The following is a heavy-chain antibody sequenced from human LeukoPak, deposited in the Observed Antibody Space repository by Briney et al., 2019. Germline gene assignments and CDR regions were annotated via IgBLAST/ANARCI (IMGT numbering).Heavy chain of an antibody. CDR2: ISGSGGST. J-gene: IGHJ4*02. CDR1: GFTFSSYA. D-gene: IGHD3-3*01. CDR3: AKDRAIFGVVILTFDY. V-gene: IGHV3-23*01. Sequence: GGSLRLSCAASGFTFSSYAMSWVRQAPGKGLEWVSAISGSGGSTHYADSVKGRFTISRDNSKNTLYLQMNSLRAEDTAVYYCAKDRAIFGVVILTFDYWGQGTLVTVSS.